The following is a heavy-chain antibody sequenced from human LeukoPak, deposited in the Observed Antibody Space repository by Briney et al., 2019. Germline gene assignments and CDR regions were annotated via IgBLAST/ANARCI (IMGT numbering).Heavy chain of an antibody. V-gene: IGHV4-30-4*08. CDR3: ARAPAATNWFDP. CDR2: IYYSGST. CDR1: GGSISSGDYY. Sequence: SQTLSLTCTVSGGSISSGDYYWSWIRQPPGKGLERIGYIYYSGSTYYNPSLKSRVTISVDTSKNQFSLKLSAVTAADTAVYYCARAPAATNWFDPWGQGTLVTVSS. J-gene: IGHJ5*02. D-gene: IGHD2-15*01.